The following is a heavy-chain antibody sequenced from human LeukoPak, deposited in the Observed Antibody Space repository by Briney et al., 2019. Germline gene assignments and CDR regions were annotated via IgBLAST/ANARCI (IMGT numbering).Heavy chain of an antibody. V-gene: IGHV4-59*01. CDR2: IYYSGST. CDR3: ARSYYDFWSGYYPYYMDV. D-gene: IGHD3-3*01. Sequence: SETLSLTCTVSGGSISGYFWSCIRPPPGQGLEWFGYIYYSGSTNYNHSLKSRVTISVDTSKNQFSLKLSSVTAADTAVYYCARSYYDFWSGYYPYYMDVWGKGTTVTVSS. CDR1: GGSISGYF. J-gene: IGHJ6*03.